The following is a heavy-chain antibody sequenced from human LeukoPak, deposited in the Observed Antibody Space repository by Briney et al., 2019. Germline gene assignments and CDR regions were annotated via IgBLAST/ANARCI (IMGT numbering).Heavy chain of an antibody. CDR2: IYTSGST. D-gene: IGHD3-9*01. Sequence: SETLSLTCTVSGGSINSYYWSWIRQPAGKGLEWIGRIYTSGSTNYNPSLKSRVTMSVDTSKNQFSLKLSSVTAADTAVYYCARGGHDILTGYLDAFDIWGQGTMVTVSS. J-gene: IGHJ3*02. CDR3: ARGGHDILTGYLDAFDI. CDR1: GGSINSYY. V-gene: IGHV4-4*07.